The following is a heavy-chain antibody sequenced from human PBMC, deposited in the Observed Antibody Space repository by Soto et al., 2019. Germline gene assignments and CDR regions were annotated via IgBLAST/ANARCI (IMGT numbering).Heavy chain of an antibody. Sequence: PSETLSLTCTVSGGSISSSSYYWGWIRQPPGKGLEWIGSIYYSGSTYYNPSLKSRVTISVDTSKNQFSLKLSSVTAADTAVYYCARLRITMVRGVIGLFDYWGQGTLVTVSS. CDR1: GGSISSSSYY. CDR3: ARLRITMVRGVIGLFDY. D-gene: IGHD3-10*01. J-gene: IGHJ4*02. V-gene: IGHV4-39*01. CDR2: IYYSGST.